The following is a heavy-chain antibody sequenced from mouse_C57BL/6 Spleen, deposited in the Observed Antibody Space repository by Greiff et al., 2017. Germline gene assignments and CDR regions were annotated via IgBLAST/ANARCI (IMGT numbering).Heavy chain of an antibody. CDR1: GFTFSDYG. J-gene: IGHJ3*01. D-gene: IGHD2-4*01. CDR3: AIYYDYDGGFAY. Sequence: EVQRVESGGGLVKPGGSLKLSCAASGFTFSDYGMHWVRQAPEKGLEWVAYISSGSSTIYYADTVKGRFTISRDNAKNTLFLQMTSLRSEDTAMYYCAIYYDYDGGFAYWGQGILVTVSA. CDR2: ISSGSSTI. V-gene: IGHV5-17*01.